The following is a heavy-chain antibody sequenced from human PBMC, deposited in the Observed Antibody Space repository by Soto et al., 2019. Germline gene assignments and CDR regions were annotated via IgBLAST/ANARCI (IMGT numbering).Heavy chain of an antibody. CDR2: IWYDGSNK. Sequence: GGSLRLSCAASGFTFSSYGMHWVRQAPGKGLEWVAVIWYDGSNKYYADSVKGRFTISRDNSKNTLYLQMNSLRAGDTAVYYCARDSLASLRFLEWLLPYGMDVWGQGTTVTVSS. D-gene: IGHD3-3*01. J-gene: IGHJ6*02. CDR1: GFTFSSYG. V-gene: IGHV3-33*01. CDR3: ARDSLASLRFLEWLLPYGMDV.